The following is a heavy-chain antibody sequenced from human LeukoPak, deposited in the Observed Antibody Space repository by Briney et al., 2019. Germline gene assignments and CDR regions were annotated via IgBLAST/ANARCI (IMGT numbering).Heavy chain of an antibody. CDR2: ISYDGSNK. J-gene: IGHJ4*02. CDR3: ARGPYVGVILGQNLDY. CDR1: GFTFSSYA. V-gene: IGHV3-30-3*01. D-gene: IGHD3-16*02. Sequence: GGSLRLSCAASGFTFSSYAMHWVRQAPGKGLEWVAVISYDGSNKYYADSVKGRFTISRDNSKNTLYLQMNSLRAEDTAVYYCARGPYVGVILGQNLDYWGQGTLVTVSS.